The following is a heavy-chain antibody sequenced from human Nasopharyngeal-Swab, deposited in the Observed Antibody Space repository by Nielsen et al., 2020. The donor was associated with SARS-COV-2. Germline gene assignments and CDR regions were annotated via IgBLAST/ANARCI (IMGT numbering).Heavy chain of an antibody. D-gene: IGHD6-13*01. CDR2: INPSCGST. J-gene: IGHJ4*02. CDR1: GYTFTSYY. Sequence: ASVKVSCKASGYTFTSYYMHWVRQAPGQGLEWMGIINPSCGSTSSAQKFQGRVTMTRDTSTSTVYMELSSLRSEDTAVYYCARAFSSWYVMQASDYFDYWGQGTLVTVSS. CDR3: ARAFSSWYVMQASDYFDY. V-gene: IGHV1-46*01.